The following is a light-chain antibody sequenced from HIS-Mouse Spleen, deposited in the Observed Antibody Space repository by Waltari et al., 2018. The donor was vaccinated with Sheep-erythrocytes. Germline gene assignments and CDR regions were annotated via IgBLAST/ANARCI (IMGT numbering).Light chain of an antibody. CDR2: KVS. Sequence: DVVMTQSPLSLPVTLGQPASISCRSSQSLVHSDGNTYLNWLQQRPGQSPRRLIYKVSNRDSVVPDRFSGSGSGTDFTLKISRVEAEDVGVYYCMQGTFGQGTKLEIK. V-gene: IGKV2-30*02. J-gene: IGKJ2*01. CDR3: MQGT. CDR1: QSLVHSDGNTY.